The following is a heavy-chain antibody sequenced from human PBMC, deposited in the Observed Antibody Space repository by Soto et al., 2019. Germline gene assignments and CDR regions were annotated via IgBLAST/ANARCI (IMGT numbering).Heavy chain of an antibody. CDR1: GYTFTSNG. V-gene: IGHV1-18*01. CDR2: ISAYNGNT. D-gene: IGHD3-10*01. Sequence: ASVKVSCKASGYTFTSNGIRWVRQAPGQGLQWMGWISAYNGNTNYAQKLQGRVTISIDTSRNQFSLNLNSVTAADTAIFYCARIGNYYDSGSYYDTPFDSWGQGTLVTVSS. J-gene: IGHJ4*02. CDR3: ARIGNYYDSGSYYDTPFDS.